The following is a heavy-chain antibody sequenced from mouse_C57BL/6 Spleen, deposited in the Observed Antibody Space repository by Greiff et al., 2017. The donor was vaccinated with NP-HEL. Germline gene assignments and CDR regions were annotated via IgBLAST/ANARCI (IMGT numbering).Heavy chain of an antibody. CDR3: ARAEDGSGDY. V-gene: IGHV5-4*03. CDR1: RFTFSSYA. Sequence: EVKLMESGGGLVKPGGSLKLSCAASRFTFSSYAMSWVRQTPEKRLEWVATISDGGSYTYYPDNVKGRFTISRDNAKNNLYLQMSHLKSEDTAMYYCARAEDGSGDYWGQGTSVTVSS. J-gene: IGHJ4*01. D-gene: IGHD2-3*01. CDR2: ISDGGSYT.